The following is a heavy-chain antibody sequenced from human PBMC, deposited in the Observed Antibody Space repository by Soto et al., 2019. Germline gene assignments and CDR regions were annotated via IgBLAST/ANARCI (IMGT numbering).Heavy chain of an antibody. Sequence: ASVKVSCKASGYTFTSYAMHWVRQAPGQRLEWMGWINAGNGNTKYSQKFQGRVTITRDTSASTAYMELSSLRSEDTAVYYCARSAQVTGTQKSLYFDYWGQGTLVTVSS. CDR2: INAGNGNT. D-gene: IGHD1-20*01. CDR1: GYTFTSYA. CDR3: ARSAQVTGTQKSLYFDY. V-gene: IGHV1-3*01. J-gene: IGHJ4*02.